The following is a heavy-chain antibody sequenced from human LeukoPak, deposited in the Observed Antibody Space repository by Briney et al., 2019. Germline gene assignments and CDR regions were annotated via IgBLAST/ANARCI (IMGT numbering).Heavy chain of an antibody. CDR2: ISYDGSNK. J-gene: IGHJ4*02. V-gene: IGHV3-30*18. Sequence: PGRSLRLSCAASGFTFSSYGMHWVRQAPGKGLEWVAVISYDGSNKYYADSVKGRFTISRDNSKNTLYLQMNSLRAEDTAVYYCAKDHSDYLDYFDYWGQGTLVTVSS. D-gene: IGHD5-12*01. CDR1: GFTFSSYG. CDR3: AKDHSDYLDYFDY.